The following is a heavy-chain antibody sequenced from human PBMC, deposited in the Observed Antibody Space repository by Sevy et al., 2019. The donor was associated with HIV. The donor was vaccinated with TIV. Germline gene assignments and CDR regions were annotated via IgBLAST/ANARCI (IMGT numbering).Heavy chain of an antibody. V-gene: IGHV3-53*05. D-gene: IGHD2-15*01. CDR3: VKVISRDPGYGNSPHFDY. J-gene: IGHJ4*02. Sequence: GGSLRLSCAASGFTVSSNYMSWVRQAPGKGLEWVSVICAGGSTYYADSLKGRFTISRDNSKNSLYLQMNSLRAADTALYYCVKVISRDPGYGNSPHFDYWGQGTLVTVSS. CDR1: GFTVSSNY. CDR2: ICAGGST.